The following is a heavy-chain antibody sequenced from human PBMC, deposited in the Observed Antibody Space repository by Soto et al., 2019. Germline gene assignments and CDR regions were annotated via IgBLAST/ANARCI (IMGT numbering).Heavy chain of an antibody. D-gene: IGHD3-16*02. Sequence: QVQLVQSGAEVKKPGASVKVSCKASGYTFTSYAMHWVRQAPGQRLEWMGWINAGNGNTKYSQKFQGRVTITRDTSASTAYMELSSLRAEGTAVYYCARDSGSRLHLGELSFYYYYYYMDVWGKGTTVTVSS. CDR3: ARDSGSRLHLGELSFYYYYYYMDV. V-gene: IGHV1-3*01. CDR1: GYTFTSYA. CDR2: INAGNGNT. J-gene: IGHJ6*03.